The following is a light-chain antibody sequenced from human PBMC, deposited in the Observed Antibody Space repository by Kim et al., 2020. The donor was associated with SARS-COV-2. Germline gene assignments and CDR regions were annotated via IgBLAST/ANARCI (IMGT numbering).Light chain of an antibody. Sequence: EIVLTQSPGTLSLSPGERATLSCRASQSVSSSYLAWYQQKPGQAPRLLIYGASSRATGIPDRFSGSGSGTDFTLTISSLEPEDFVVYYCQQYGSSPRYTFGQGTKLE. V-gene: IGKV3-20*01. CDR2: GAS. J-gene: IGKJ2*01. CDR3: QQYGSSPRYT. CDR1: QSVSSSY.